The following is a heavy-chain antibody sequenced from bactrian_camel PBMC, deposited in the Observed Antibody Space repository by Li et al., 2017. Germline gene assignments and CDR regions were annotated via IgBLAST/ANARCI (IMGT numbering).Heavy chain of an antibody. V-gene: IGHV3S53*01. CDR1: GYIVFATCL. J-gene: IGHJ6*01. Sequence: HVQLVESGGGSVQAGGSLKLSCVASGYIVFATCLMGWYRQAPGKERELVASIRATEGTTYSDSVKGRFTISQDNAKNTVYLQMNSLKPEDTAMYYCAAGSPSGGYCYNRRSDFDYWGQGTQVTVS. D-gene: IGHD2*01. CDR3: AAGSPSGGYCYNRRSDFDY. CDR2: IRATEGT.